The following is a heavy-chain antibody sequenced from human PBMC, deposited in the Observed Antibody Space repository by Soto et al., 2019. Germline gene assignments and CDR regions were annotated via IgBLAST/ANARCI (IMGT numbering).Heavy chain of an antibody. Sequence: ASVKVSCKASGYTFTSYYMHWVRHAPGQGLEWMGIINPSGGSTSYAQKFQGRVTMTRDTSTSTVYMELSSLRSEDTAVYYCARDLDIWTPVRPTIPYGMDFWGQGTTVNVFS. CDR1: GYTFTSYY. CDR2: INPSGGST. V-gene: IGHV1-46*03. CDR3: ARDLDIWTPVRPTIPYGMDF. J-gene: IGHJ6*02. D-gene: IGHD3-9*01.